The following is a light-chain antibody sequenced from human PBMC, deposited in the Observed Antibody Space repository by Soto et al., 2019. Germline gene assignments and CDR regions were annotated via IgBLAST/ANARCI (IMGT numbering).Light chain of an antibody. Sequence: EIVLTQSPGILSLSPGERATLSCRASQSVSSNYLAWYQQKPGQAPRLLIYGASSRATGIPDRFSGSGSGTDFTLTIGRLEPEDFAVYYCHQYGISPPRTFGQGTTVEIK. V-gene: IGKV3-20*01. J-gene: IGKJ1*01. CDR3: HQYGISPPRT. CDR2: GAS. CDR1: QSVSSNY.